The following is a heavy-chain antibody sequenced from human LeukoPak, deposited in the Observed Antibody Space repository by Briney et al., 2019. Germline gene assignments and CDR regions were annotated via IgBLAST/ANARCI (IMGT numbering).Heavy chain of an antibody. Sequence: GGSLRLSCAASGFTFSSYEMNWVRQAPGKGLEWVSYISSSGSTIYYADSVKGRFTISRDNAKNSLYLQMNSLRAEDTAVYYCARALWNDYGVSWGQGTLVTVSS. J-gene: IGHJ4*02. V-gene: IGHV3-48*03. CDR3: ARALWNDYGVS. D-gene: IGHD4-17*01. CDR1: GFTFSSYE. CDR2: ISSSGSTI.